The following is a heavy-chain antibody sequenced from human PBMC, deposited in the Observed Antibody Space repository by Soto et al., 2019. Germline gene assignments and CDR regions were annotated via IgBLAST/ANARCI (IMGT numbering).Heavy chain of an antibody. CDR3: TPDKASCSGGRCPPLGFDP. D-gene: IGHD2-15*01. J-gene: IGHJ5*02. CDR1: RCSVNHPW. V-gene: IGHV3-15*01. Sequence: PGGSRRRSWDAGRCSVNHPWMSWDRQAPGKGLEWLGRIRSKADGGTADYVTPVKGRFTFSRDDSKNTLSLQMTSLTTADTAVYHCTPDKASCSGGRCPPLGFDPWGQGTVVTVSS. CDR2: IRSKADGGTA.